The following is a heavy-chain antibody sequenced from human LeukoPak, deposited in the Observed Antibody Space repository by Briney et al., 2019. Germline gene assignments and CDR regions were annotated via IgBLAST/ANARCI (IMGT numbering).Heavy chain of an antibody. CDR1: GGSISRSSYY. J-gene: IGHJ4*02. V-gene: IGHV4-39*01. D-gene: IGHD6-6*01. CDR2: IYYSGST. Sequence: PSETLSLTCTVSGGSISRSSYYWGWIRQPPGKGLEWIGSIYYSGSTYYNPSLKSRVTISVDTSKNQFSLKLSSVTAADTAVYYCVAARSRNRGYYFDYWGQGTLVTVSS. CDR3: VAARSRNRGYYFDY.